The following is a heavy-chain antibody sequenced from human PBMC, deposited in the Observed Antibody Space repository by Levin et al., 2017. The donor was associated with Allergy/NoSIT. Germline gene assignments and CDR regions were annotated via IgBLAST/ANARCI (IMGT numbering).Heavy chain of an antibody. J-gene: IGHJ5*02. CDR3: ARERRGCSTWPQFDL. V-gene: IGHV3-33*01. Sequence: GGSLRLSCAASGFTFSTYGVHWVRQPPGKGLEWVAGISYDGSNKNYADSVKGRFSISRDNSKNTLYLQMTSLGADDTAVFYCARERRGCSTWPQFDLRGQGALVAVAA. CDR1: GFTFSTYG. D-gene: IGHD6-13*01. CDR2: ISYDGSNK.